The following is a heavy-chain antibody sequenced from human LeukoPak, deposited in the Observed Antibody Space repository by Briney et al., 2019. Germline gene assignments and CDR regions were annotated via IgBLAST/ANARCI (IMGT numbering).Heavy chain of an antibody. CDR3: AKDSIAAAGSFDY. CDR1: GFTFSTYV. CDR2: ISDDGSNK. D-gene: IGHD6-13*01. J-gene: IGHJ4*02. Sequence: GGSLGLSCAASGFTFSTYVMHWVRQAPGKGLEWVAVISDDGSNKYYADSVKGRFTISRDNSKNTLYLQMNSLRAEDTAVYYCAKDSIAAAGSFDYWGQGTLVTVSS. V-gene: IGHV3-30-3*01.